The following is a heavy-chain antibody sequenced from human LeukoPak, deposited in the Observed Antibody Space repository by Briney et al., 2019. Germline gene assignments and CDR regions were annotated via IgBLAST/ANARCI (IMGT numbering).Heavy chain of an antibody. J-gene: IGHJ3*02. CDR3: ARDGPGFGEYSFDI. CDR1: GFTLSSYA. D-gene: IGHD3-10*01. CDR2: IYSGGST. Sequence: GGSLRLSCAASGFTLSSYAMSWVRQAPGKGLEWVSGIYSGGSTYYADSLKGRFTISRDNSKNTLYLEMNSLRAEDTAVYYCARDGPGFGEYSFDIWGQGTMVTVSS. V-gene: IGHV3-53*01.